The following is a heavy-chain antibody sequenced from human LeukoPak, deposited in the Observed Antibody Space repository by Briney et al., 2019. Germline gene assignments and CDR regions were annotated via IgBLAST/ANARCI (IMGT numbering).Heavy chain of an antibody. CDR3: ARDTPPRTTSVGRDYFDY. CDR2: IKQDGSEK. V-gene: IGHV3-7*01. J-gene: IGHJ4*02. CDR1: GFTFSSYR. D-gene: IGHD1-7*01. Sequence: PGGSLRLSCAASGFTFSSYRMSWVRQAPGKGLEWVANIKQDGSEKYYVDSVKGRFTISRDNAKNSLYLQMNSLRAEDTAVYYCARDTPPRTTSVGRDYFDYWGQGTLVTVSS.